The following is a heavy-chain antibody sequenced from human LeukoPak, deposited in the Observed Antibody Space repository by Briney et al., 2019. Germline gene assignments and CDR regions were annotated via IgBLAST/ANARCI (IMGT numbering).Heavy chain of an antibody. CDR2: INPKRGGT. CDR1: GYTFTGYY. V-gene: IGHV1-2*02. CDR3: ARDVSVVVAATPYYYYYMDV. D-gene: IGHD2-15*01. Sequence: ASVKVSCKASGYTFTGYYMHWGRQAPGQGLGWRGWINPKRGGTNYAQKFQGRVTMTRDTSISTAYMELSRLRSDDTAVYYCARDVSVVVAATPYYYYYMDVWGKGTTVTVSS. J-gene: IGHJ6*03.